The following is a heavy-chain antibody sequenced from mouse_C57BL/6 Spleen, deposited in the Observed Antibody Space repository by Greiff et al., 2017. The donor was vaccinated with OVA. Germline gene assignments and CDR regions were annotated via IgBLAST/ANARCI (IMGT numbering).Heavy chain of an antibody. CDR1: GYTFTSYW. J-gene: IGHJ2*01. CDR2: IDPSDSYT. V-gene: IGHV1-69*01. CDR3: ARSGSNYPDY. Sequence: QVQLKQPGAELVMPGASVKLSCKASGYTFTSYWMHWVKQRPGQGLEWIGEIDPSDSYTNYNQKFKGKSTLTVDKSSSTAYMQLSSLTSEDSAVYYCARSGSNYPDYWGQGTTLTVSS. D-gene: IGHD1-1*01.